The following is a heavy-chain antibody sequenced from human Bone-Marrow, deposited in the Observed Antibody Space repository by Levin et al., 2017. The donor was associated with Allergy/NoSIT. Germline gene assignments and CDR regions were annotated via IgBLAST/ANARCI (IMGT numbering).Heavy chain of an antibody. CDR3: ARDNWFGEQLQKVDCGMDV. CDR1: GGSISSSSYY. Sequence: PSETLSLTCTVSGGSISSSSYYWGWIRQPPGKGLEWIGSIYYSGSTYYNPSLKSRVTISVDTSKNQFSLKLSSVTAADTAVYYCARDNWFGEQLQKVDCGMDVWGQGTTVTVSS. D-gene: IGHD3-10*01. J-gene: IGHJ6*02. CDR2: IYYSGST. V-gene: IGHV4-39*07.